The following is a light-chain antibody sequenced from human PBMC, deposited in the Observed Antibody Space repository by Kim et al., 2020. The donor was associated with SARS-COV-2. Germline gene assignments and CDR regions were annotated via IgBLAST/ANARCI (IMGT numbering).Light chain of an antibody. CDR1: NLNIGNIY. V-gene: IGLV1-47*01. CDR2: RKR. J-gene: IGLJ2*01. CDR3: ATWDDSHVV. Sequence: PRHTVTVSCSGCNLNIGNIYVYWYPPLPGPAPKLLIYRKRQRPSGVPDRFSGSKSGTSAALAISGLRSEDEADYYCATWDDSHVVFGGGTQLTVL.